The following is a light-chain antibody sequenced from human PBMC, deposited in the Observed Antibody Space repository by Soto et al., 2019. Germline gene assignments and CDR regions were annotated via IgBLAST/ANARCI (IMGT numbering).Light chain of an antibody. J-gene: IGKJ1*01. CDR3: QQYNDWPRT. CDR2: GAS. CDR1: QSVGTY. Sequence: EIVMTQSPATLSVSPGERATLSCRASQSVGTYLAWYQQKPGQAPRLLIYGASTRAAGISPRFSGGGSGTEFTLTISSLQSEECAVYYCQQYNDWPRTFGQGTKVGIK. V-gene: IGKV3-15*01.